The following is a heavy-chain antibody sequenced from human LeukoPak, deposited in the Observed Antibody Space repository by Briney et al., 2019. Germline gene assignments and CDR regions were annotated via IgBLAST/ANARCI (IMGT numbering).Heavy chain of an antibody. CDR2: MSDYDGNT. V-gene: IGHV1-18*01. Sequence: ASLKLSCKASGDSIRSDGITWGRQAPGQGREWMWWMSDYDGNTNYAQDVQGRVKMTTDTSTSTAYMELRSLRSDDTAVYYCASSRVRGSPHPNAFDIWGQGTKVNVSS. J-gene: IGHJ3*02. CDR1: GDSIRSDG. D-gene: IGHD3-10*01. CDR3: ASSRVRGSPHPNAFDI.